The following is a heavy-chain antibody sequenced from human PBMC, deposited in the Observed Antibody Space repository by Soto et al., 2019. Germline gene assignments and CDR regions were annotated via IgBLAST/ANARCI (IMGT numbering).Heavy chain of an antibody. CDR3: ARHQDLTDDVFDV. CDR2: INSDGSST. Sequence: GGSLRLSCAASGFTFTNYCRQWVRQAPGEGLVWVSRINSDGSSTSHADSVKGRFTISRANAKNTLYMQMSSLRAEDTAVYYCARHQDLTDDVFDVWGRGTLVTVSS. D-gene: IGHD1-1*01. J-gene: IGHJ3*01. V-gene: IGHV3-74*01. CDR1: GFTFTNYC.